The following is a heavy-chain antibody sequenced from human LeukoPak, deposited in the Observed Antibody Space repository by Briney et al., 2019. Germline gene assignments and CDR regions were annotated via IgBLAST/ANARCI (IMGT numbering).Heavy chain of an antibody. CDR3: ARPVSSGSFSGAFNT. Sequence: PSETLSLTCTVSGGSISSYYWSWIRQPPGKGLEWIGNVYYSGSTNYNPSLNSRVTISIDTSKNQFSLKLSSVTAADTAVYYCARPVSSGSFSGAFNTWGQGTMVTVSS. CDR1: GGSISSYY. D-gene: IGHD3-10*01. CDR2: VYYSGST. V-gene: IGHV4-59*01. J-gene: IGHJ3*02.